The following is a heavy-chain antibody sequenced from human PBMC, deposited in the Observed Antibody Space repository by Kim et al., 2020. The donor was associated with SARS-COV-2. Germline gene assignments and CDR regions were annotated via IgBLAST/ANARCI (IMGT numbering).Heavy chain of an antibody. D-gene: IGHD4-17*01. J-gene: IGHJ6*02. Sequence: KGRFTISRDNAKNSLYLQMNSLRAEDTAVYYCARSPRYGDSSYYYYGMDVWGQGTTVTVSS. CDR3: ARSPRYGDSSYYYYGMDV. V-gene: IGHV3-48*03.